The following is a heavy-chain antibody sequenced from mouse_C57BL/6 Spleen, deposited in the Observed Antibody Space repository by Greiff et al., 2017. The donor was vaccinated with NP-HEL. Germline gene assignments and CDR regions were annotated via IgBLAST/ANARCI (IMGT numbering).Heavy chain of an antibody. J-gene: IGHJ3*01. CDR1: GFNIKDYY. Sequence: VQLQQSGAELVRPGASVKLSCTASGFNIKDYYMHWVKQRPEQGLEWIGRIDPEDGDTEYAPKFQGKATMTADTSANTAYLQLSSLTSEDTAVDYCTTGWGHSPFAYWGQGTLVTVSA. D-gene: IGHD2-3*01. V-gene: IGHV14-1*01. CDR2: IDPEDGDT. CDR3: TTGWGHSPFAY.